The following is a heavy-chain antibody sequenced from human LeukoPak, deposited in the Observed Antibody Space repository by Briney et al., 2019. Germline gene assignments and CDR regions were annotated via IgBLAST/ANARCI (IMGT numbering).Heavy chain of an antibody. V-gene: IGHV3-48*04. Sequence: GGSLRLSWAASGFTFRIYGMNWVRQAPGKGPEWVSYISSGSDTIYYADSAKGRFTMSRDNAKNSLFLQMNSLRAEVTAVYYCARATRNGYDYWGQGTLVTVSS. CDR3: ARATRNGYDY. CDR1: GFTFRIYG. CDR2: ISSGSDTI. D-gene: IGHD5-24*01. J-gene: IGHJ4*02.